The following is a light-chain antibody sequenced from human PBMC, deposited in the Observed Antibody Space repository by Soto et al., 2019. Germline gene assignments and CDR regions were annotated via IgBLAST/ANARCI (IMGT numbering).Light chain of an antibody. CDR1: QSVSSY. V-gene: IGKV3-11*01. CDR2: DAS. Sequence: EIVLTQSPATLSLSPVDRATLSCRASQSVSSYLACYQQKPGQAPRLLIYDASNRATGIPARFSGSGSGTDLTLTISSLEPEEFAVYYCQQRSNSFGQGTRLEIK. J-gene: IGKJ5*01. CDR3: QQRSNS.